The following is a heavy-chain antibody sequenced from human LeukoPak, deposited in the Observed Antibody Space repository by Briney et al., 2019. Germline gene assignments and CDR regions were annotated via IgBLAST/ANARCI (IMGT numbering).Heavy chain of an antibody. J-gene: IGHJ4*02. V-gene: IGHV4-4*07. Sequence: SETLSLTCTVSGGSISSYYWSWIRQPAGKGLEWIGRIYTSGSTNYNPSLKSRVTMSVDTSKNQFSLKLSSVTAADTAIYYCSRGRDRSKAGDHWGQGSLVTVSS. CDR3: SRGRDRSKAGDH. CDR1: GGSISSYY. CDR2: IYTSGST. D-gene: IGHD5-24*01.